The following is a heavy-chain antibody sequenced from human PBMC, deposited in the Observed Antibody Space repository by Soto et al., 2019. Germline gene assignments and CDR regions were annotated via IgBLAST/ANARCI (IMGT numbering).Heavy chain of an antibody. CDR1: GYSFTSYW. CDR3: ARYNEYHYTRSGYDTRFDAFDV. J-gene: IGHJ3*01. Sequence: PGESLKISCKGSGYSFTSYWIGWVRQMPGKGLEWMGIIYPGDSDTRYSPSFQGQVTISADKSISTAYLQWSSLKASDTAMYYYARYNEYHYTRSGYDTRFDAFDVWGQGTTVTVSS. V-gene: IGHV5-51*01. D-gene: IGHD3-3*01. CDR2: IYPGDSDT.